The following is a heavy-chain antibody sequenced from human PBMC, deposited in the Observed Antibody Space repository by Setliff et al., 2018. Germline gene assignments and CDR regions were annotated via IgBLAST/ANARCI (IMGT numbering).Heavy chain of an antibody. CDR1: GFNFFFYA. V-gene: IGHV3-30*09. J-gene: IGHJ3*02. CDR2: IFHDGRDI. Sequence: GGSLRLSCAASGFNFFFYAMHWVRQAPGKGLEWVAIIFHDGRDIYYGDSVQGRFAISRDNSKSTLYLQMNSLRSDDTAVYYCARIAEYDTLDIWGQGTMVTVSS. CDR3: ARIAEYDTLDI.